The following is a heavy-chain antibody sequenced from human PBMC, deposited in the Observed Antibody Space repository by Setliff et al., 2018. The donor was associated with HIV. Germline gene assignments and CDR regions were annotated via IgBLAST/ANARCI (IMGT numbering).Heavy chain of an antibody. CDR2: INRSGST. V-gene: IGHV4-34*01. J-gene: IGHJ4*02. Sequence: SETLSLTCAVYGGSFSGYYWSWIRQPPGKGLEWIGQINRSGSTNYNPSLKRRATISVDTSTNQFSLRLGSVTAADTALYYCAISAAGFDFWGQGTLVTVSS. CDR3: AISAAGFDF. CDR1: GGSFSGYY. D-gene: IGHD6-13*01.